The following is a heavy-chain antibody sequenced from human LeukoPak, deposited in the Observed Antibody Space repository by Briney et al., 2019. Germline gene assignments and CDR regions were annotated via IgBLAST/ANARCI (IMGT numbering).Heavy chain of an antibody. J-gene: IGHJ4*02. CDR3: ARAPYSSSWYDY. CDR2: IYYSGST. D-gene: IGHD6-13*01. V-gene: IGHV4-39*07. CDR1: GGSISSSSYY. Sequence: SETLSLTCTVSGGSISSSSYYWGWIRQPPGKGLEWIGSIYYSGSTYYNPSLKSRVTISVDTSKNQFSLKLSSVTAADTAVYYCARAPYSSSWYDYWGQGTLVTVSS.